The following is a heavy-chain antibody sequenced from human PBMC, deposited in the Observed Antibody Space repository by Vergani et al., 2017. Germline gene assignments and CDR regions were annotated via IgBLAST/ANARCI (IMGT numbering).Heavy chain of an antibody. CDR3: ARGPRIVVGYYYMDV. J-gene: IGHJ6*03. CDR2: INHSGST. CDR1: GGSFSGYY. D-gene: IGHD2-2*01. Sequence: QVQLQQWGAGLLKPSETLSLTCAVYGGSFSGYYWSWIRQPPGKGLEWIGEINHSGSTDYNPSLKSRVTISVDTSKNQFSLKLSSVTAADTAVYYCARGPRIVVGYYYMDVWGKGTTVTVSS. V-gene: IGHV4-34*01.